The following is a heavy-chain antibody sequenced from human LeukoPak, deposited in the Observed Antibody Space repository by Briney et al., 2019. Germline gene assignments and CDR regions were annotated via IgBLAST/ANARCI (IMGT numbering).Heavy chain of an antibody. D-gene: IGHD6-13*01. CDR2: ISSSSSYI. Sequence: PGGSLRLSCAASGFTFSSYSMNWVRQAPGKGLEWVSSISSSSSYIYYADSVKGRFTISRDNAKNSLYLQMNSLRAEDTAVYYCASLGIAAAGRDYFNYWGQGTLVTVSS. J-gene: IGHJ4*02. CDR1: GFTFSSYS. CDR3: ASLGIAAAGRDYFNY. V-gene: IGHV3-21*01.